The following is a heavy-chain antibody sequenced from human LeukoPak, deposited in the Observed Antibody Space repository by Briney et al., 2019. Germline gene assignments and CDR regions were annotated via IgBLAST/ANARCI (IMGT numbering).Heavy chain of an antibody. D-gene: IGHD3-10*01. J-gene: IGHJ5*02. CDR3: AIRRTKGLWFGRGHWLDP. Sequence: SETLSLTCAVYGGSFSGYYWSWIRQPPGKGLEWIGEINHSGSTNYNPSLKSRVTISVDTSKNQFSLKLSSVTAADTAVYYCAIRRTKGLWFGRGHWLDPWGQGTLVTVSS. CDR1: GGSFSGYY. CDR2: INHSGST. V-gene: IGHV4-34*01.